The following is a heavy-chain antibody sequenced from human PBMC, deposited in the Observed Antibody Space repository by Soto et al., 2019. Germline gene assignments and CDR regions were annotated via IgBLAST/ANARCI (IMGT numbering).Heavy chain of an antibody. CDR1: GFTFTNAW. CDR3: TSGQYDYDF. V-gene: IGHV3-15*07. J-gene: IGHJ4*02. Sequence: EVQVVESGGGLVKPGGSLRLSCAASGFTFTNAWMNWVRQAPGKGLEWVGHVKSNIDGGTIDYAAPVTGRFTISRDNSKNTVSLQMNSLKTEDTGVYYCTSGQYDYDFWGQGTLVTVSS. CDR2: VKSNIDGGTI. D-gene: IGHD3-16*01.